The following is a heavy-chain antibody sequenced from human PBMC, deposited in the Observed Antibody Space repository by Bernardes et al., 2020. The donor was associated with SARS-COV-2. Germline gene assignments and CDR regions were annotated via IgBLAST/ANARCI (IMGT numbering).Heavy chain of an antibody. CDR2: ISPIGGST. Sequence: GGSLRLSCLAPGLTRGKNAMTWVRQVPGKGQGLVSAISPIGGSTYYAESVKGRFTISRDNSRNTLYLEMNSLRAEDTAVYYCSKNAKYSSSSMEVWGQGTTVTVS. CDR1: GLTRGKNA. V-gene: IGHV3-23*01. J-gene: IGHJ6*02. CDR3: SKNAKYSSSSMEV. D-gene: IGHD6-6*01.